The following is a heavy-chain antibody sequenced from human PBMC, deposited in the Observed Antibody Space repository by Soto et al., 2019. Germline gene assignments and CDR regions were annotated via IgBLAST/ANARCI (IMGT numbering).Heavy chain of an antibody. J-gene: IGHJ6*02. CDR1: GDSVSSNSVA. CDR3: ARGRVVATIVVYYYYYGMDV. D-gene: IGHD5-12*01. Sequence: PSQTLSLTCAISGDSVSSNSVAWNWIRQSPSRGLEWLGRTYYRSKWYNEYAVSVKSRITINPDTSKNQFSLQLNSVTPEDTAVYYCARGRVVATIVVYYYYYGMDVWGQGTTVTVSS. CDR2: TYYRSKWYN. V-gene: IGHV6-1*01.